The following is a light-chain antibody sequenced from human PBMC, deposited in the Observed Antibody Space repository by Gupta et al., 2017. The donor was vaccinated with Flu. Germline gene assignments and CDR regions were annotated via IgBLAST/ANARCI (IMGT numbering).Light chain of an antibody. CDR1: QSVSSSY. V-gene: IGKV3-20*01. CDR3: QQYGSSPP. CDR2: GAS. Sequence: GERATLSCRASQSVSSSYLAWYQPKPGQAPRLLIYGASSRATGIPDRFSGSGSGTDFTLTISRLEPEDFAVYYCQQYGSSPPFGPGTKVDIK. J-gene: IGKJ3*01.